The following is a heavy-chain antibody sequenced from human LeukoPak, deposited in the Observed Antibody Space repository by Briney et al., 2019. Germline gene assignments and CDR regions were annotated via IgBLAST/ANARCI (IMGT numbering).Heavy chain of an antibody. V-gene: IGHV4-39*02. D-gene: IGHD3-22*01. CDR3: AKELYYDSSGYYSGYFDY. CDR2: IYYSGST. J-gene: IGHJ4*02. CDR1: GGSISSSSYY. Sequence: SETLSLTCTVSGGSISSSSYYWGWIRQPPGKGLEWIGSIYYSGSTYYNPSLKSRVTISVDTSKNQFSLKLSSVTAADTAVYYCAKELYYDSSGYYSGYFDYWGQGTLVTVSS.